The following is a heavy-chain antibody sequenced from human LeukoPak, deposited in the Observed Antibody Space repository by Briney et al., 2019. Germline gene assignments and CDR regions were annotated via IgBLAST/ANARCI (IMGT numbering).Heavy chain of an antibody. CDR3: ARDPYSSGWYKDAFDI. J-gene: IGHJ3*02. CDR2: ISGSSSYI. D-gene: IGHD6-19*01. CDR1: GFTFSSYS. V-gene: IGHV3-21*01. Sequence: GGSLRLSCAASGFTFSSYSMNWVRQAPGKGLEWVSSISGSSSYINYADPVKGRFTISRDNAQNSLFLQLNSLRAEDTAVYYCARDPYSSGWYKDAFDIWGQGTMVTVSS.